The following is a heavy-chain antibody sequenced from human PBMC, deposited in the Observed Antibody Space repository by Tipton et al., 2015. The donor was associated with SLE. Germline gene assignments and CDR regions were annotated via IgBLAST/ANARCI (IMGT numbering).Heavy chain of an antibody. V-gene: IGHV4-4*07. Sequence: TLSLTCTVSGGSIRNYFWTWIRQPAGKGLEWIGRMFSSGDTNYNPSLKSRLTMSVDTSKNQFSLTVNSVTAADTAVYYCARENVAADGALDVWGQGTMVTVSS. J-gene: IGHJ3*01. CDR1: GGSIRNYF. D-gene: IGHD6-13*01. CDR3: ARENVAADGALDV. CDR2: MFSSGDT.